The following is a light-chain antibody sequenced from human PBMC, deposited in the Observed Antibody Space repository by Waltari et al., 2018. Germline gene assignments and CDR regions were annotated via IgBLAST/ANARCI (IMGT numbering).Light chain of an antibody. Sequence: QSVLTQPPSVSGTPGQRVTIPCSGSASNIGHNLVHCDHPFPGKAPKLLIYRSDQRPSGAPDRFSGSKSGTSASLAISGLQSEDEADYYCAAWDDSLNGRWVFGGGTKVTVL. CDR1: ASNIGHNL. V-gene: IGLV1-44*01. CDR3: AAWDDSLNGRWV. CDR2: RSD. J-gene: IGLJ3*02.